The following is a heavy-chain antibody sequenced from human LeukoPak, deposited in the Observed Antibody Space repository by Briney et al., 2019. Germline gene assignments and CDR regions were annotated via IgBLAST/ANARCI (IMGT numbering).Heavy chain of an antibody. CDR2: IYNSGTT. J-gene: IGHJ3*02. D-gene: IGHD2-15*01. Sequence: SETLSLTCPVSGGSISSYYWSWIRQPPGERMEWIGYIYNSGTTNYSPSLKSRVTISIDKSNNSFALKLSSVTAADTAVYYCARHCSGGSCYSLSGFDIWGQGTMVSVSS. CDR1: GGSISSYY. CDR3: ARHCSGGSCYSLSGFDI. V-gene: IGHV4-59*08.